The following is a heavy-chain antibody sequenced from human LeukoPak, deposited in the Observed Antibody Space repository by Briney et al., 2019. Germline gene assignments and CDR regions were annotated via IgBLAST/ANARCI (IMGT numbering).Heavy chain of an antibody. Sequence: GGSLRLSCAASGFTVSSNYMSWVRQAPGKGLEWVSVIYSGGSTYYADSVKGRFTISRDNSKNTLYLQMNSLRAEDTAVYYCAREGTGDPHYNYYGMDVWGQGTTVTVSS. V-gene: IGHV3-66*01. CDR1: GFTVSSNY. CDR3: AREGTGDPHYNYYGMDV. CDR2: IYSGGST. D-gene: IGHD7-27*01. J-gene: IGHJ6*02.